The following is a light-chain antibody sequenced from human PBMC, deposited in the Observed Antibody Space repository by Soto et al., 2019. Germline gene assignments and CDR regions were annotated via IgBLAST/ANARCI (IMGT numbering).Light chain of an antibody. CDR2: GVH. V-gene: IGLV2-14*01. CDR1: SNDIGTYEY. CDR3: SSYTTGSTLPWV. Sequence: QSVLTQPASVSGSPGQSITISCTGSSNDIGTYEYVSWHQHHPGRAPKLIIFGVHDRPSGISDRFSGSKSGNTASLTIFGVQLDDEDVDYCSSYTTGSTLPWVFGTGTKVTVL. J-gene: IGLJ1*01.